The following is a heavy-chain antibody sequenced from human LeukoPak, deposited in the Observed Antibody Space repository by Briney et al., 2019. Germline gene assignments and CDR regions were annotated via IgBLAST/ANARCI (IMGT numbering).Heavy chain of an antibody. CDR1: GFALSSYS. D-gene: IGHD3-9*01. Sequence: PGGSLCLSCAASGFALSSYSMNWVRQAPGKGLEWVSYISSSSSTIYYADSVKGRFTISRDNAKNSLYLQMNSLRDEDTAVYYCARGYFDLLFHWGQGALVTVSS. CDR2: ISSSSSTI. V-gene: IGHV3-48*02. CDR3: ARGYFDLLFH. J-gene: IGHJ4*02.